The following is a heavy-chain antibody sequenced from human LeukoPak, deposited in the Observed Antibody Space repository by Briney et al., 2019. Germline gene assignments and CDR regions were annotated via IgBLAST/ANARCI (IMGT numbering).Heavy chain of an antibody. J-gene: IGHJ3*02. CDR3: ARDGRGGPTGTTGDAFDI. CDR1: GFTFSSYA. V-gene: IGHV3-30-3*01. CDR2: ISYDGSNK. Sequence: GGSLRLSCAASGFTFSSYAMHWVRQAPGKGLEWVAVISYDGSNKYYADSVKGRFTISRDNSKNTLYLQMNSLRAEDTAVYYCARDGRGGPTGTTGDAFDIWGQGTMVTVSS. D-gene: IGHD1-7*01.